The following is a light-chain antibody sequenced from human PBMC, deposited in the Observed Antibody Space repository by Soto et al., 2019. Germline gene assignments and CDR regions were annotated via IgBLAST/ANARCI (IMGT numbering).Light chain of an antibody. J-gene: IGKJ3*01. CDR2: DAS. CDR1: ESISNN. V-gene: IGKV1-39*01. CDR3: QQSYSSLGYT. Sequence: DVQMTQSPSSLSASVGDRVTITCRASESISNNLNWYQHKPGKAPKVLIYDASRLKSGVPSRFRASGPATEVILPLTILQSEDFASYCCQQSYSSLGYTFGRGTKVDL.